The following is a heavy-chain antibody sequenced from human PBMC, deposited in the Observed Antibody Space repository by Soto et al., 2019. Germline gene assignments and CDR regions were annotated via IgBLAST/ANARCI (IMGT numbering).Heavy chain of an antibody. CDR1: GGSISSYY. CDR3: ARHRNYDFWSGYYTENWYDP. CDR2: IYYSGST. Sequence: QVQLQESGPGLVKPSETLSLTCTVSGGSISSYYWSWIRQPPGKGLEWLGYIYYSGSTNYTPSLKSRVSISVDTSKNHSSLKLGSVTAADTAVDYCARHRNYDFWSGYYTENWYDPWGQGTLVTVCS. J-gene: IGHJ5*02. D-gene: IGHD3-3*01. V-gene: IGHV4-59*08.